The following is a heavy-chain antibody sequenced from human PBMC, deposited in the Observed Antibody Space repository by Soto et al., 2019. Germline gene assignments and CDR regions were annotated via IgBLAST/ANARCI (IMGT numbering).Heavy chain of an antibody. Sequence: PSETLSLTYAVCGGSFSGYYWSWIRQPPGKGLEWIGEINHSGSTNYNPSLKSRVTISVDTSKNQFSLKLSSVTAADTAVYYCARGALWFGDRPKNWFDPWGQGTLVTVSS. CDR3: ARGALWFGDRPKNWFDP. J-gene: IGHJ5*02. V-gene: IGHV4-34*01. CDR2: INHSGST. CDR1: GGSFSGYY. D-gene: IGHD3-10*01.